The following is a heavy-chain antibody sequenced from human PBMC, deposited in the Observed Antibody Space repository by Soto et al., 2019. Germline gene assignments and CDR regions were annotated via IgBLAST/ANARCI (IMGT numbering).Heavy chain of an antibody. Sequence: QVHLQQWGAGLLKPSETLSLTCAVYGGSFSGYYWSWIRQPPGKGLEWMGEINHSGSTNYNPSLKSRVTISVDTSKNQFSLKLSSVTAADTAVYFCANTYYNFWSGFYRGYYFDFWGQGTLVSVSS. CDR1: GGSFSGYY. CDR2: INHSGST. J-gene: IGHJ4*02. V-gene: IGHV4-34*01. CDR3: ANTYYNFWSGFYRGYYFDF. D-gene: IGHD3-3*01.